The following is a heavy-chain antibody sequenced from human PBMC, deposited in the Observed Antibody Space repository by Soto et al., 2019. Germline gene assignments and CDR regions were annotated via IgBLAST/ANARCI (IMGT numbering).Heavy chain of an antibody. CDR1: GGTFSTYA. V-gene: IGHV1-69*13. CDR2: IIPVFGAA. CDR3: ARARGPSMLRYYYGLDV. J-gene: IGHJ6*02. Sequence: ASVKVSCKASGGTFSTYAISWVRQAPGQGLEWMGGIIPVFGAANYTQKFQGRVTITADESTRTVYMELSSLRSEDTAVYYCARARGPSMLRYYYGLDVCDQGTTVTVSS. D-gene: IGHD3-10*02.